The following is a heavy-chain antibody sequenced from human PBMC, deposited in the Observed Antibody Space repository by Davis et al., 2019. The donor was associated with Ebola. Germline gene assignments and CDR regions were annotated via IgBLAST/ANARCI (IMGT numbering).Heavy chain of an antibody. D-gene: IGHD6-13*01. V-gene: IGHV1-18*01. CDR3: ARDLIAAADGYHYYYGMDV. J-gene: IGHJ6*02. Sequence: ASVKVSCKASGYTFTSYGISWVRQAPGQGLEWMGWISAYNGNTNYAQKLQGRVTMTTDTSTSTAYMELRSLRSDDTAVYYCARDLIAAADGYHYYYGMDVWGQGTTVTVSS. CDR1: GYTFTSYG. CDR2: ISAYNGNT.